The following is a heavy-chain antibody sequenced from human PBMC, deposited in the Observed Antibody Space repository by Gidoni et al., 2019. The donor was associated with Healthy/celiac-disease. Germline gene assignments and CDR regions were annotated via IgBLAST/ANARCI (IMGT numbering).Heavy chain of an antibody. CDR3: ARDRHPHGPYLTWWRGDFDY. J-gene: IGHJ4*02. CDR2: IYYSGST. V-gene: IGHV4-39*07. D-gene: IGHD2-8*02. Sequence: QLQLQESGPGLVKPSETLSLTCTVSGGSISSSSYYWGWIRQPPGKGLEWIGSIYYSGSTYYNPSLKSRVTISVDTSKNQFSLKLSSVTAADTAVYYCARDRHPHGPYLTWWRGDFDYWGQGTLVTVSS. CDR1: GGSISSSSYY.